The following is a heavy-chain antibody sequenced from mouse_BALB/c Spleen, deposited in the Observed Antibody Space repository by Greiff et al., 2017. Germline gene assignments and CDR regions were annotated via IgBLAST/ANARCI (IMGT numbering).Heavy chain of an antibody. CDR3: ARSGNYGYYYAMDY. D-gene: IGHD1-1*01. Sequence: QVQLQQSGAELAKPGASVKMSCKASGYTFTSYWMHWVKQRPGQGLEWIGYINPSTGYTEYNQKFKDKATLTVDKSSSTAYMQLSSPTSEDSAVYYCARSGNYGYYYAMDYWGQGTSVTVSS. J-gene: IGHJ4*01. V-gene: IGHV1-7*01. CDR1: GYTFTSYW. CDR2: INPSTGYT.